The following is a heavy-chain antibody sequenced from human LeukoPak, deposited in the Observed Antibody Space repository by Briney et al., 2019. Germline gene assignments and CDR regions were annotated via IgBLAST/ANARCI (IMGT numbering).Heavy chain of an antibody. CDR2: IIPIFGTA. D-gene: IGHD2-15*01. V-gene: IGHV1-69*05. CDR3: GRKAGDCGGGSCYSIDY. CDR1: GGSFSSEA. J-gene: IGHJ4*02. Sequence: SVKVSCKAFGGSFSSEAISWVRQAPGQGLEWMGGIIPIFGTANYAQKFQGRITITTDESTSTAYMEVSSLRSEDTAVYYCGRKAGDCGGGSCYSIDYWGQGTLVTVSS.